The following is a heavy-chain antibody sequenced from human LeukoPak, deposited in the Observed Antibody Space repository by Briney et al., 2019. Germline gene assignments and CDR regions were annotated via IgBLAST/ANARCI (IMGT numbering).Heavy chain of an antibody. CDR1: GGTFSSYA. V-gene: IGHV1-69*01. Sequence: SVKVSCKASGGTFSSYASSWVRQAPGQGLEWMGGVIPIFGTANYAQKFQGRVTITADESTSTAYMELSSLRSEDTAVYYCATRPLGYCSSTSCPSRWFDPWGQGTLVTVSS. CDR2: VIPIFGTA. J-gene: IGHJ5*02. CDR3: ATRPLGYCSSTSCPSRWFDP. D-gene: IGHD2-2*01.